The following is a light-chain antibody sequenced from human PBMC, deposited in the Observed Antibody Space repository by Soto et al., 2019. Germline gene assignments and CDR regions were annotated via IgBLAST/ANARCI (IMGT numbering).Light chain of an antibody. Sequence: TQSPATVSVSPGERATLSCRASESVSNKLAWYQQRPGQVPRLLIYGASTRATAIPARFSGSGSGTDFTLTISSLQAEDVAVYYCQQYYSIPLTFGHGTKVDIK. CDR2: GAS. CDR3: QQYYSIPLT. CDR1: ESVSNK. J-gene: IGKJ1*01. V-gene: IGKV3-15*01.